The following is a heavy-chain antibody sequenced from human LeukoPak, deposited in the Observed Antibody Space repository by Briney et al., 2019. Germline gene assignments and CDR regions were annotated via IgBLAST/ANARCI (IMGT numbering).Heavy chain of an antibody. CDR3: ARHGRESRYFDWLLYYIDH. D-gene: IGHD3-9*01. CDR1: GASISAYS. J-gene: IGHJ4*02. CDR2: IHYSGNT. Sequence: SETLSLTCTVSGASISAYSWSWIRQRPGKGLEWIGCIHYSGNTHCNPSLESRVTLSVDTSKNQFSLKLSSVTAADTAVYYCARHGRESRYFDWLLYYIDHWGQGALVTVSS. V-gene: IGHV4-59*08.